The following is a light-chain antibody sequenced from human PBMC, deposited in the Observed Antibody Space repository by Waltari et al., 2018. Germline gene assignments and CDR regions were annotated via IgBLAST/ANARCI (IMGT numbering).Light chain of an antibody. V-gene: IGLV3-21*02. CDR2: DDG. CDR1: NIGSKT. Sequence: SYVLTQPPSVSVAPGQTVRISCDGNNIGSKTVHWYQQKPGQAPVLVVYDDGDRPSGIPERFSGSNSGNTATLTISRVDAGDEADYYCQVWDSGSDHYVFGTVTKVTVL. CDR3: QVWDSGSDHYV. J-gene: IGLJ1*01.